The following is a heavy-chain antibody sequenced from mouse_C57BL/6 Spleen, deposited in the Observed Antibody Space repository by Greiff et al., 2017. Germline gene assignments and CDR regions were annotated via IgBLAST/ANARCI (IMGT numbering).Heavy chain of an antibody. CDR2: IDPSDSYT. V-gene: IGHV1-69*01. D-gene: IGHD3-2*01. Sequence: QVQLQQPGAELVMPGASVKLSCKASGYTFTSYWMHWVKQRPGQGLEWIGEIDPSDSYTNYNQKFKGKSTLTVDKSSSTAYMQLSSLTSEDSAVYYCARGDRGYAMDYWGQGTSVTVS. J-gene: IGHJ4*01. CDR1: GYTFTSYW. CDR3: ARGDRGYAMDY.